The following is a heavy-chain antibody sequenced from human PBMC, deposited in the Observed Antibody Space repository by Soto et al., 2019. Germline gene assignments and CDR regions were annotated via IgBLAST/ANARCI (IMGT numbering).Heavy chain of an antibody. V-gene: IGHV1-69*13. D-gene: IGHD3-22*01. CDR1: GGTFSSYA. CDR3: ARARSEYYYDSSGYSQPGYYGMEV. J-gene: IGHJ6*02. CDR2: IIPIFGTA. Sequence: SVKVSCKASGGTFSSYAISWVRQAPGQGLEWMGGIIPIFGTANYAQKFQGRVTITADESTSTAYMELSSLRSEDTAVYYCARARSEYYYDSSGYSQPGYYGMEVWGQGTTVTVSS.